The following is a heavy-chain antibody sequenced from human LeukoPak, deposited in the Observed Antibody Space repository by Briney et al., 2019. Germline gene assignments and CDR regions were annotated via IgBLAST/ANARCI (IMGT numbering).Heavy chain of an antibody. J-gene: IGHJ4*02. CDR1: GGSISSGSYF. CDR3: ARGVGATSRRPTFFDY. V-gene: IGHV4-39*07. D-gene: IGHD1-26*01. Sequence: SETLSLTCTVSGGSISSGSYFWGWIRQPPGKGLEWIGSIYYSGSTYYNPSLKSRVTISVDTSKNQFSLKLSSVTAADTAVYYCARGVGATSRRPTFFDYWGREPWSPSPQ. CDR2: IYYSGST.